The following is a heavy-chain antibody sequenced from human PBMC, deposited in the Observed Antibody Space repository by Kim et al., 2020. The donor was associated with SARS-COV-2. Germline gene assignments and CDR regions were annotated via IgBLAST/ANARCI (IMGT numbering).Heavy chain of an antibody. D-gene: IGHD2-15*01. CDR1: GGSISSSSYY. CDR3: ARDRVVAATEYYYYGMDV. Sequence: SETLSLTCTVSGGSISSSSYYWGWIRQPPGKGLEWIGSIYYSGSTYYNPSLKSRVTISVDTSKNQFSLKLSSVTAADTAVYYCARDRVVAATEYYYYGMDVWGQGTTVTVSS. CDR2: IYYSGST. J-gene: IGHJ6*02. V-gene: IGHV4-39*07.